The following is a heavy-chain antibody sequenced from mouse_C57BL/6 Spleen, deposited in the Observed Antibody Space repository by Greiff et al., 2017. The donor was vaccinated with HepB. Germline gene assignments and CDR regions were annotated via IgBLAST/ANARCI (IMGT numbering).Heavy chain of an antibody. V-gene: IGHV1-80*01. D-gene: IGHD4-1*01. CDR2: IYPGDGDT. CDR1: GYAFSSYW. J-gene: IGHJ2*01. Sequence: QVQLQQSGAELVKPGASVKISCKASGYAFSSYWMNWVKQRPGKGLEWIGQIYPGDGDTNYNGKFKGKATLTADKSSSTAYMQLSSLTSEDSAVYFCAREDWAYYFDYWGQGTTLTVSS. CDR3: AREDWAYYFDY.